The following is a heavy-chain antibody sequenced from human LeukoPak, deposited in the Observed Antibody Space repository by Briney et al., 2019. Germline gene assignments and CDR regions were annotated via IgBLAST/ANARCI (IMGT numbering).Heavy chain of an antibody. CDR1: GATCSSYA. Sequence: SVKVSCKASGATCSSYAISWGRQAPGQGLGLVGGFIPIFGTANYAQKFQGRVTITADESTSTAYMELSSLRSEDTAVYYCARDRIFGVVSDPSPGGYWGQGTLVTVSS. CDR3: ARDRIFGVVSDPSPGGY. J-gene: IGHJ4*02. V-gene: IGHV1-69*13. D-gene: IGHD3-3*02. CDR2: FIPIFGTA.